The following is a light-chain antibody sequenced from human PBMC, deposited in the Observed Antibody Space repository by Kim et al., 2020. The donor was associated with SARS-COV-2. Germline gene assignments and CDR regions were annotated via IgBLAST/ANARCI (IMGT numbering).Light chain of an antibody. CDR1: QSVSSY. J-gene: IGKJ3*01. CDR3: QQRSSWPRVT. Sequence: PPGQRATLSCRASQSVSSYLAWYQQKPGQAPRLLIYDASNRATGIPARFSGSGSGTDFTLTISSLEPEDFAVYYCQQRSSWPRVTFGPGTKVDIK. V-gene: IGKV3-11*01. CDR2: DAS.